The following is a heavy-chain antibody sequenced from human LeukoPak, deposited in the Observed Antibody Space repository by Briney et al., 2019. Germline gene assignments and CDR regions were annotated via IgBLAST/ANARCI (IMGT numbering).Heavy chain of an antibody. CDR3: ARGNDFWSGYYSFDY. CDR1: GGSISSYY. J-gene: IGHJ4*02. D-gene: IGHD3-3*01. V-gene: IGHV4-4*07. Sequence: SETLSLTCTVSGGSISSYYWSWIRQPAGKGLEWIGRIYTSGSTNYNPSLKSRVTMSVDTSKNQFSLKLSSVTAADTAVYYCARGNDFWSGYYSFDYWGQGTLVTVSS. CDR2: IYTSGST.